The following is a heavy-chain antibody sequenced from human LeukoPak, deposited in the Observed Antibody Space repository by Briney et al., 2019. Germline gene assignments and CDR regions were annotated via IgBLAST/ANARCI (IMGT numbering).Heavy chain of an antibody. J-gene: IGHJ6*03. CDR3: ARLIGYSYGSFYYYYMDV. V-gene: IGHV4-59*08. Sequence: SETLSLTCSVYGVSITSHSWNWIRQAPGKGLEWIGNIYDGGDTNYTPSLKSRVTISVDTSKNQFSLKLSSVAAADTAVYYCARLIGYSYGSFYYYYMDVWGKGTTVTVSS. D-gene: IGHD5-18*01. CDR2: IYDGGDT. CDR1: GVSITSHS.